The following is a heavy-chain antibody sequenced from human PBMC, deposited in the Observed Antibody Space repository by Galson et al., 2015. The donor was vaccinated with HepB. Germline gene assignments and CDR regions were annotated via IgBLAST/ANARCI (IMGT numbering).Heavy chain of an antibody. D-gene: IGHD3-3*01. J-gene: IGHJ6*03. CDR1: GDTFSSYA. V-gene: IGHV1-69*13. CDR2: IIPIFGTA. CDR3: ARSGVADSYYYYMDV. Sequence: SVKVSCKASGDTFSSYAMSWVRQAPGQGLEWMGGIIPIFGTANYAQKFQGRVTMTADESTSTAYMELSSLRSEDTAVYYCARSGVADSYYYYMDVWGKGTTVTVSS.